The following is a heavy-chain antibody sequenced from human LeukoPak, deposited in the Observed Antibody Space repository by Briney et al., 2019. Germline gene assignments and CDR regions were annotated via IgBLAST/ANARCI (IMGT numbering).Heavy chain of an antibody. CDR1: GGSFSGYY. CDR3: ARHSGGSYVHPFEI. D-gene: IGHD2-15*01. Sequence: SETLSLTCAVYGGSFSGYYWSWIRQPPGKGLEWIGEINHSGSTNYNPSLKSRVTISVDTSKNQFSLKLSSVTAADTAVYYCARHSGGSYVHPFEIWGQGTVVTVSS. CDR2: INHSGST. V-gene: IGHV4-34*01. J-gene: IGHJ3*02.